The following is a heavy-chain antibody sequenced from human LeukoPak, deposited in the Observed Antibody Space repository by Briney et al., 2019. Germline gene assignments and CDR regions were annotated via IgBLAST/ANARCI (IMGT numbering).Heavy chain of an antibody. CDR1: GFTFSSYA. Sequence: GGSLRLSCAASGFTFSSYAMHWVRQAPGKGLEWVAVISYDGSNKYYAGSVKGRFTISRDNSKNTLYLQMNSLRAEDTAVYYCARDRGLVVAARLFDYWGQGTLVTVSS. V-gene: IGHV3-30*01. J-gene: IGHJ4*02. CDR3: ARDRGLVVAARLFDY. CDR2: ISYDGSNK. D-gene: IGHD6-6*01.